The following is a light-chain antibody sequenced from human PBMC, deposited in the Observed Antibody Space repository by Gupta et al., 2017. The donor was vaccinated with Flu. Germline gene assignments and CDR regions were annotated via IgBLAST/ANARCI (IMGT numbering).Light chain of an antibody. J-gene: IGKJ4*01. CDR1: QSLLNSNGYKY. Sequence: EIVMTQSPLSLPVTLGEPASISCRSSQSLLNSNGYKYLDWYLQKPGQSPQLLIYLGSNRASGVPDRFSGSGSGTDFTLKISRVEAEDVGVYYCMQFLQTPLTFGGGTKVEIK. CDR3: MQFLQTPLT. V-gene: IGKV2-28*01. CDR2: LGS.